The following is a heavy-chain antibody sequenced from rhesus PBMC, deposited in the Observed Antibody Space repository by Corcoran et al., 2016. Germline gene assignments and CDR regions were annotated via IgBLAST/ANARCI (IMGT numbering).Heavy chain of an antibody. V-gene: IGHV4-80*01. Sequence: QVQLQESGPGLVKPSETLSLTCAPPGASFRSSWRSWTRPPPGKELKWIGKSKGKNWTTNYDPSLQGREPISQAASKNLFSVKLSGGTAADPAVDYGARWMAGAGRGGRGCDYWGQGVLVTVSS. CDR3: ARWMAGAGRGGRGCDY. CDR2: SKGKNWTT. D-gene: IGHD3-34*01. J-gene: IGHJ4*01. CDR1: GASFRSSW.